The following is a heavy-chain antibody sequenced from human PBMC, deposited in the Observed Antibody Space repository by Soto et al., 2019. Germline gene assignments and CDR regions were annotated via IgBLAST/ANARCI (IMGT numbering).Heavy chain of an antibody. D-gene: IGHD3-10*01. CDR3: ARGNPPPHEYYYGSGRDYGMDV. V-gene: IGHV1-69*01. CDR1: GGTFSSYA. Sequence: QVQLVQSGAEVKKPGSSVKVSCKASGGTFSSYAISWVRQAPGQGLEWMGGIIPIFGTANYAQKFQGRVTITADESTRPAYMELSSLRSEDTAVYYCARGNPPPHEYYYGSGRDYGMDVWGQGTTVTVSS. CDR2: IIPIFGTA. J-gene: IGHJ6*02.